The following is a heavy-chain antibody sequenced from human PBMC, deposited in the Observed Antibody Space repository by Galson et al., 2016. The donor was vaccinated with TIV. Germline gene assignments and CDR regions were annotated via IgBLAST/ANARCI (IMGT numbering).Heavy chain of an antibody. CDR1: GFTFSSWH. CDR2: ITYTSATI. V-gene: IGHV3-48*04. D-gene: IGHD4-23*01. Sequence: SLRLSCAASGFTFSSWHMDWVRQAPGEGLEGISFITYTSATIYYADSVKGRFTVSRDNAKNSLYLQMNSLRAEDTAVYYCASPGNYDGDRRGAFDIWGQGTMVTVSS. CDR3: ASPGNYDGDRRGAFDI. J-gene: IGHJ3*02.